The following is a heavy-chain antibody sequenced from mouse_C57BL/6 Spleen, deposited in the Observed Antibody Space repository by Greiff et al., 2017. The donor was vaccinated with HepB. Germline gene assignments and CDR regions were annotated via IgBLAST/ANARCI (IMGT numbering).Heavy chain of an antibody. J-gene: IGHJ3*01. CDR2: INPNNGGT. D-gene: IGHD2-2*01. Sequence: VQLQQSGPELVKPGASVKISCKASGYTFTDYYMNWVKQSHGKSLEWIGDINPNNGGTSYNQKFKGKATLTVDKSSSTAYMELRSLTSEDSAVYYCARSRWLRQRNWFAYWGQGTLVTVSA. V-gene: IGHV1-26*01. CDR1: GYTFTDYY. CDR3: ARSRWLRQRNWFAY.